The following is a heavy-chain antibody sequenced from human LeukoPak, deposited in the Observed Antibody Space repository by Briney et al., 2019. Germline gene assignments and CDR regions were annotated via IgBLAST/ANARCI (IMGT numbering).Heavy chain of an antibody. J-gene: IGHJ6*03. CDR3: ARDLSIAAAHYYYYYYMDV. Sequence: GGSLRLSCAASGFTFSRFTMNWVRQAPGKGLEWVSSITSSSSYIYYADSVKGRFTISRDNAKNSLYLQMNSLRAEDTAVYYCARDLSIAAAHYYYYYYMDVWGKGTTVTVSS. D-gene: IGHD6-13*01. CDR2: ITSSSSYI. V-gene: IGHV3-21*01. CDR1: GFTFSRFT.